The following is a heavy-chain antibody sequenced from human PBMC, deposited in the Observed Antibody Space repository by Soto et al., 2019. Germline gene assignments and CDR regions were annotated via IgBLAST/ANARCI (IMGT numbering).Heavy chain of an antibody. CDR3: AKDSDY. CDR2: ISWNSGSI. V-gene: IGHV3-9*01. CDR1: GFTFDDYA. Sequence: PGGSLRLSCAASGFTFDDYAMHWVRQAPGKGLEWVSGISWNSGSIGYADSVKGRFTISRDNAKNSLYLQMNSLRAEDTALYYCAKDSDYWGQGTLVTVSS. J-gene: IGHJ4*02.